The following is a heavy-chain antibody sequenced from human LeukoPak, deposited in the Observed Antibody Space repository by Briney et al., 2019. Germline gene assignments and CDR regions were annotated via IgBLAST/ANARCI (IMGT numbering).Heavy chain of an antibody. Sequence: GASVKVSCKASGYTFTGYYMHWVRQAPGQGLEWMGRINPNSGGTNYAQKFQGRVTMTRDTSISTAYMELSRLRSDDTAVYYCARDLMVASTRDCDYWGQGTLVTVSS. J-gene: IGHJ4*02. D-gene: IGHD2-15*01. V-gene: IGHV1-2*06. CDR3: ARDLMVASTRDCDY. CDR2: INPNSGGT. CDR1: GYTFTGYY.